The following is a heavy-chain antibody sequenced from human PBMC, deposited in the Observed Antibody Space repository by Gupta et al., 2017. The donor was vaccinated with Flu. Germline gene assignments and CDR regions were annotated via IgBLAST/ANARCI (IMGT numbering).Heavy chain of an antibody. D-gene: IGHD2-21*02. CDR3: VRLTPCGGDCYYFQH. V-gene: IGHV1-69*01. J-gene: IGHJ1*01. CDR2: ILPVLGAA. CDR1: GDTFSTYP. Sequence: QVQLVQSGAELKRSGSSVKVSCKASGDTFSTYPFIWVRQAPGQGLEWMGGILPVLGAADYALELQGRVTITADESTTTAYMELRNLRFDDTAVYYCVRLTPCGGDCYYFQHWGQGTLVTVSS.